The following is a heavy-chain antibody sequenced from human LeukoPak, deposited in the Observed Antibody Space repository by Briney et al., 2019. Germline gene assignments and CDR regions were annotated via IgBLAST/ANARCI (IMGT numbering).Heavy chain of an antibody. V-gene: IGHV3-21*01. J-gene: IGHJ6*02. D-gene: IGHD1-26*01. Sequence: GGSLRLSCAASGFTFSSYSMNWARQAPGKGLEWVSSISSSSSYIYYADSVKGRFTISRDNAKNSLYLQMNSLRAEDTAVYYCARDDGGSYYPPYYYYGMDVWGQGTTVTVSS. CDR3: ARDDGGSYYPPYYYYGMDV. CDR1: GFTFSSYS. CDR2: ISSSSSYI.